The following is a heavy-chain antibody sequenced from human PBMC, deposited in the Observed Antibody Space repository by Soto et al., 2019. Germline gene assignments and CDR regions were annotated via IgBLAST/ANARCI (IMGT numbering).Heavy chain of an antibody. Sequence: PSETLSLTCTVSGGSISSGGYYWSWIRQPPGKGLEWIGSVYYTGITYSNPSLRSRLTISIDTSMQQFSLKLSSVTAADTAVYYCVSQVPGIANYFDYWGQGALVTVSS. CDR2: VYYTGIT. CDR3: VSQVPGIANYFDY. J-gene: IGHJ4*02. D-gene: IGHD2-21*01. V-gene: IGHV4-39*01. CDR1: GGSISSGGYY.